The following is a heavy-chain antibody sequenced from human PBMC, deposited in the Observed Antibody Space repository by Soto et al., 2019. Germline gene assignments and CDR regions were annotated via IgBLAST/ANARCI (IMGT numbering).Heavy chain of an antibody. D-gene: IGHD1-26*01. CDR2: IYPDDSET. Sequence: PGESLKISCKASGYTFTNYWIGWVRQMPGKGLEWMGIIYPDDSETRYSPSFQGQVTISADRSITTAYLQWSSLKASDTAMYYCARHSKFVSGSRFDPWGQGTLVTVSS. V-gene: IGHV5-51*01. CDR3: ARHSKFVSGSRFDP. J-gene: IGHJ5*02. CDR1: GYTFTNYW.